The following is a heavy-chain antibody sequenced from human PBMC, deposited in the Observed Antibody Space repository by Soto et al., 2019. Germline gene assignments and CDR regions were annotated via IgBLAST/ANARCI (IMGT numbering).Heavy chain of an antibody. V-gene: IGHV3-30*18. Sequence: QVQLVESGGGVVQPGRSLRLSCAASGFTFSSYGMHWVRQAPGKGLEWVAVISYDGSNKYYADSVKGRFTISRDNSKNTLYLQMNSLRAEDTAAYYCVKDQGLYSSTPHYYGMDVWGQGTTVTVSS. CDR2: ISYDGSNK. CDR1: GFTFSSYG. CDR3: VKDQGLYSSTPHYYGMDV. J-gene: IGHJ6*02. D-gene: IGHD6-13*01.